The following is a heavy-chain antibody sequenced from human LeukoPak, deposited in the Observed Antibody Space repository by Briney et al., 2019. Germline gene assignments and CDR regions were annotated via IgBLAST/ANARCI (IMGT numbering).Heavy chain of an antibody. CDR2: IYYSGST. CDR1: DGSISSSSYY. D-gene: IGHD1-20*01. Sequence: SETLSLTCTISDGSISSSSYYWGWIRQPPGKGLEWIGYIYYSGSTNYNPSLKSRVTISVDTSKNQLSLKLSSVTAADTAVYYCARDLGLITGSLWGQGTQVTVSS. J-gene: IGHJ4*02. V-gene: IGHV4-61*05. CDR3: ARDLGLITGSL.